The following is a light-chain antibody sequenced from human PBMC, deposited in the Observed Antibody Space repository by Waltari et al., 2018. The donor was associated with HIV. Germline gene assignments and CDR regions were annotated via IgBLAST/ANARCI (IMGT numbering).Light chain of an antibody. V-gene: IGKV3-11*01. J-gene: IGKJ5*01. CDR2: DAS. Sequence: EIVLTQSPATLSLSPGERATLSCRASQSVIKYLAWYQQKPGHAPRLLIYDASNRATGIPARFSGSGSGTDFTLTISSLEPEDFAVYYCQQRHIWPPITFGQGTRLEIK. CDR1: QSVIKY. CDR3: QQRHIWPPIT.